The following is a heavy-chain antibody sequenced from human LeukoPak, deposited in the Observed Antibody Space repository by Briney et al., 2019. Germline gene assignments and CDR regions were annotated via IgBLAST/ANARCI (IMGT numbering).Heavy chain of an antibody. CDR1: GGSISSGGYY. V-gene: IGHV4-31*03. D-gene: IGHD6-19*01. CDR2: IYYSGST. CDR3: ARDRGIAVEGGYYYYGMDV. J-gene: IGHJ6*02. Sequence: SETLSLTCTVSGGSISSGGYYWSWIRQHPGKGLEWIGYIYYSGSTYYNPSLKSRVTISVDTSKNQFSLKLSSVTAADTAVYYCARDRGIAVEGGYYYYGMDVWGQGTTVTVSS.